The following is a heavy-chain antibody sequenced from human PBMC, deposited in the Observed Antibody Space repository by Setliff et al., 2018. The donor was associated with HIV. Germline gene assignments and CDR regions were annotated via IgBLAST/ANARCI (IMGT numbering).Heavy chain of an antibody. CDR1: GGSISSDDYY. CDR3: VRDLGGPRNFDN. V-gene: IGHV4-30-4*08. Sequence: PSETLSLTCTVSGGSISSDDYYWNWIRQPPGKGLEWIGYITYSGSAYYNPSLKSRVTISIDTSNNQISLRLSSVTAADTAMYYCVRDLGGPRNFDNWGQGTLVTVSS. J-gene: IGHJ4*02. CDR2: ITYSGSA. D-gene: IGHD2-15*01.